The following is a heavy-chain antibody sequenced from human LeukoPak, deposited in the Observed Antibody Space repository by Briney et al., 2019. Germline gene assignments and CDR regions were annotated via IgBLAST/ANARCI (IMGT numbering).Heavy chain of an antibody. Sequence: GGSLRLSCAASGFTVSNNYMSWVRQAPGKGLEWVSITYSDGNTNYAVSVKGRFTISRDTSQNTLSLQMNSLRAEDTAVYYCVRKNQDFNAAFDIWGQGTVVAVSS. J-gene: IGHJ3*02. CDR1: GFTVSNNY. CDR2: TYSDGNT. CDR3: VRKNQDFNAAFDI. D-gene: IGHD1-14*01. V-gene: IGHV3-53*01.